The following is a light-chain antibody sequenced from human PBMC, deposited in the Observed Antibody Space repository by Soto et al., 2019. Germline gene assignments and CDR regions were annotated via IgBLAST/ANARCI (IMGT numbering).Light chain of an antibody. Sequence: QSALTQPASVSGSPGQSITISCTGTSSDVGAYNYVSWYQHHPGKGPKLMIYEVTNRPSGVSNRFSGSKSGNTASLTISGLQADDEADYYCSSYTSSTTVVFGGGTKLTVL. CDR2: EVT. CDR1: SSDVGAYNY. V-gene: IGLV2-14*01. J-gene: IGLJ2*01. CDR3: SSYTSSTTVV.